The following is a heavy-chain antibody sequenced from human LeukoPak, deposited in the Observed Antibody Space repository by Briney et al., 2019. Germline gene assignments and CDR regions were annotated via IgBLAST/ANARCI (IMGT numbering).Heavy chain of an antibody. D-gene: IGHD6-13*01. CDR3: AKDLAATWAFDI. CDR1: GFTFSNYA. J-gene: IGHJ3*02. Sequence: GGSLRLSCAASGFTFSNYAMSWIRQDPEEGLELVSTISASGGSTYYADSVRGRFTISRDNSKNTLYLQMNSLRAKDAAVYYCAKDLAATWAFDIWGRGTRVTVSS. V-gene: IGHV3-23*01. CDR2: ISASGGST.